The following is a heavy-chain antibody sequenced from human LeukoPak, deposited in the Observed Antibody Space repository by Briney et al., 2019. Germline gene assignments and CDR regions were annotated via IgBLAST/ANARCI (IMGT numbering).Heavy chain of an antibody. CDR1: GGSISSGGYS. CDR2: IYHSGST. CDR3: ARDAPLRVYGDYSAGLDV. D-gene: IGHD4-17*01. J-gene: IGHJ6*02. Sequence: SETLSLTCAVSGGSISSGGYSWSWLRQPPGKGLEWIGYIYHSGSTYYNPSLKSRVTISVDRSKNQFSLKLSSVTAADTAVYYCARDAPLRVYGDYSAGLDVWGQGTTVTVSS. V-gene: IGHV4-30-2*01.